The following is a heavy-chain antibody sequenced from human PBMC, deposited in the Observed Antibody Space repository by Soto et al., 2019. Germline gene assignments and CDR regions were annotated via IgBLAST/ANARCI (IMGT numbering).Heavy chain of an antibody. J-gene: IGHJ4*02. CDR3: ARDALYSSSLPPDDY. CDR1: GFTLRSYS. Sequence: EVQLVESGGGLVKPGGSLRLSCAASGFTLRSYSMNWVRQAPGKGLEWVSSISSSSTYIYYADSVKGRFTISRDNDKNSLYLQMNSLRVEDTAVYYCARDALYSSSLPPDDYWGQGTLVTVSS. CDR2: ISSSSTYI. V-gene: IGHV3-21*02. D-gene: IGHD6-6*01.